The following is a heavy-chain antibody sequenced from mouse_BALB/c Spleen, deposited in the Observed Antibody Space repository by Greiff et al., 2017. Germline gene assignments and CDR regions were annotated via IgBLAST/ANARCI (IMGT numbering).Heavy chain of an antibody. D-gene: IGHD2-2*01. J-gene: IGHJ3*01. Sequence: VQLQQPGAELVKPGASGKLSCRASGSTFPSYGMHGVNQRPGQGLGWIGEIDPSDSYTNYNQKFKGKATLTVDKSSSTAYMQLSSLTSEDSAVYYCARYGYDSSYWGQGTLVTVSA. CDR3: ARYGYDSSY. V-gene: IGHV1-69*02. CDR2: IDPSDSYT. CDR1: GSTFPSYG.